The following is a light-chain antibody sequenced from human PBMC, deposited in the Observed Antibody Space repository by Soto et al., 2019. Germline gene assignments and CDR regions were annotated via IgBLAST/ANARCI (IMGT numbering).Light chain of an antibody. J-gene: IGLJ3*02. V-gene: IGLV2-14*01. CDR1: SSDVGTYNY. CDR3: TSYTSSSTLRV. Sequence: QSVLTQPASVSGSPGQSVTISCTGTSSDVGTYNYVSWYQQHPGKAPKLMIYGVSNRPSGLSNRFSGSKSGNTASLTISGLQAEDEADYYCTSYTSSSTLRVFGGGTKLTVL. CDR2: GVS.